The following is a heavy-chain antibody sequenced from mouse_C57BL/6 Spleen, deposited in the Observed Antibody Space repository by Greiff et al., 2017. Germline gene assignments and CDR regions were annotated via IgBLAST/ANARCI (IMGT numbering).Heavy chain of an antibody. V-gene: IGHV1-80*01. CDR2: IYPGDGDT. D-gene: IGHD1-1*01. J-gene: IGHJ4*01. Sequence: QVQLQQSGAELVKPGASVKISCKASGYAFSSYWMNWVKQRPGKGLEWIGQIYPGDGDTNYNGKFKGKATLTADKSSSTAYMQRSSLTSEDAAVYFCARGDYFYAMDYWGQGTSVTVSS. CDR3: ARGDYFYAMDY. CDR1: GYAFSSYW.